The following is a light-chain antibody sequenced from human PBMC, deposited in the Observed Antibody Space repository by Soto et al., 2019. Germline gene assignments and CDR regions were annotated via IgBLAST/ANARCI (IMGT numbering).Light chain of an antibody. CDR2: GAS. V-gene: IGKV3-20*01. CDR1: QSVSSSY. Sequence: ELVLTQSPGTLSLSPGDRATLSFRARQSVSSSYLAWYQQIPGQSPRLVIYGASSSATCIPDRYSGSGSGPDFTLTISLRKRDYVAVYYCQLDGICLYTFGPGT. CDR3: QLDGICLYT. J-gene: IGKJ2*01.